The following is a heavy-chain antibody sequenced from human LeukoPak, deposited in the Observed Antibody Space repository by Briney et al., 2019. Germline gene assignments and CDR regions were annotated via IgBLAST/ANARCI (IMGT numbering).Heavy chain of an antibody. CDR1: GGSLSGYY. CDR2: INHSGST. D-gene: IGHD6-19*01. J-gene: IGHJ4*02. Sequence: PSETLSLTRAVYGGSLSGYYWSWIRQPPGKGLEWIGEINHSGSTNYNPSLKSRVTISVDTSKNQFSLKLSSVTAADTAVYYCARGKQWLVRRFFDYWGQGTLVTVSS. V-gene: IGHV4-34*01. CDR3: ARGKQWLVRRFFDY.